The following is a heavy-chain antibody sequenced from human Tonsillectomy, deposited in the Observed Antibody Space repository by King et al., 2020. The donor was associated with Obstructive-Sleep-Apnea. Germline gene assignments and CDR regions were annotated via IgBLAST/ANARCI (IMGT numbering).Heavy chain of an antibody. J-gene: IGHJ5*02. CDR3: ARGSGAASVNWFDP. Sequence: VQLQQWGAGLLKPSETLSLTYAVFGGSFSDYYWSWIRQSPGKGLEWIGEINHSGSSNYNSSLKSRVTIAVDTSKNQFSLKLSSVTAADTAVYYCARGSGAASVNWFDPWGQGTLLTVSS. CDR1: GGSFSDYY. D-gene: IGHD6-13*01. V-gene: IGHV4-34*01. CDR2: INHSGSS.